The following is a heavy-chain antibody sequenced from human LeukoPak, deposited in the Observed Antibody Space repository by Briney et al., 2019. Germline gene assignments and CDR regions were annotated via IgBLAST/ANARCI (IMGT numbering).Heavy chain of an antibody. CDR1: GYTFTSYG. J-gene: IGHJ4*02. CDR2: ISAYNGNT. Sequence: ASVKVSCKASGYTFTSYGISWVRQAPGQGLEWMGWISAYNGNTNYAQKLQGRVTMTTDTSTSTAYMGLRSLRSDDTAVYYCARDIGPRYCSGGSCYSGDYWGQGTLVTVSS. CDR3: ARDIGPRYCSGGSCYSGDY. D-gene: IGHD2-15*01. V-gene: IGHV1-18*01.